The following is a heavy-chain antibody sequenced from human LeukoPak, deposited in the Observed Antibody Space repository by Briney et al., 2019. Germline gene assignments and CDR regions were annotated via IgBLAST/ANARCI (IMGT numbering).Heavy chain of an antibody. CDR2: MYHSGNT. J-gene: IGHJ4*02. V-gene: IGHV4-38-2*02. Sequence: SETLSLTCTASGYSISSGYYWGWIRQPPGKVREVIGIMYHSGNTYYNPSLKGRVTISVDTSKNQFSLKLTSATAAATAVYYCARAYSSSSIFDYWGQGTLVTVSS. CDR1: GYSISSGYY. D-gene: IGHD6-6*01. CDR3: ARAYSSSSIFDY.